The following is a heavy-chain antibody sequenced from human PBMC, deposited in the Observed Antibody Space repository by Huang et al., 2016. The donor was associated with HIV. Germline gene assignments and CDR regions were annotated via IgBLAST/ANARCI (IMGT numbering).Heavy chain of an antibody. J-gene: IGHJ4*02. CDR3: ARARGYYDSSVSYYFDY. Sequence: QVQLVQSGAEVKKPGSSVKASCKASGGTFSSYAISWVRQAPGQGLEWRVGIIPSFGTENYAQNVQGRVTITADESTSTAYMELSSLRSEDTAVYYCARARGYYDSSVSYYFDYWGQGTLVTVSS. CDR2: IIPSFGTE. CDR1: GGTFSSYA. D-gene: IGHD3-22*01. V-gene: IGHV1-69*13.